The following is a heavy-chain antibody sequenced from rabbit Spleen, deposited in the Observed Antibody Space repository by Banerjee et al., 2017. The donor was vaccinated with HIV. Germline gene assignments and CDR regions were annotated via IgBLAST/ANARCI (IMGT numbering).Heavy chain of an antibody. CDR3: ARDTGSSFSSYGMDL. Sequence: QSLEESGGGLVQPEGSLTLTCTASGVSFSGDSYMCWVRQAPGKGLEWIARIYTGSGGKIDYANWAKGRFTISKTSSTTVTLQMTSLTVADTATYFCARDTGSSFSSYGMDLWGPGTLVTVS. J-gene: IGHJ6*01. D-gene: IGHD8-1*01. CDR2: IYTGSGGKI. CDR1: GVSFSGDSY. V-gene: IGHV1S40*01.